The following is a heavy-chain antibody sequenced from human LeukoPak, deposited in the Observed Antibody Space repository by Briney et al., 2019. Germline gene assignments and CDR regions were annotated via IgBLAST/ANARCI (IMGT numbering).Heavy chain of an antibody. CDR3: ARVVKVGRGGYTYYFDY. J-gene: IGHJ4*02. CDR1: GGSISSGGYY. D-gene: IGHD5-24*01. Sequence: SETLSLTCTVSGGSISSGGYYWSWIRQHPGKGLEWIWYNYYSGSTYYTPYLKSRVTISVDTSKNQFSLKLSSVTAANTAVYYCARVVKVGRGGYTYYFDYWGQGTLVTVSS. CDR2: NYYSGST. V-gene: IGHV4-31*03.